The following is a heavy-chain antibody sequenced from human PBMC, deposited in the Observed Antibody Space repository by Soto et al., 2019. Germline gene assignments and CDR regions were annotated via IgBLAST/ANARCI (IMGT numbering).Heavy chain of an antibody. CDR2: IYYTGSI. CDR1: DGPISSYY. Sequence: PSETLSLTCTVSDGPISSYYWSWIRQPPGKGLEWIGYIYYTGSINYSPSLKSRVTISIDTSKNQFSLKLRSVTAADTAVYYCARVYCRSSSCYDVFDYWGQGTPVTVSS. V-gene: IGHV4-59*08. J-gene: IGHJ4*02. CDR3: ARVYCRSSSCYDVFDY. D-gene: IGHD2-2*01.